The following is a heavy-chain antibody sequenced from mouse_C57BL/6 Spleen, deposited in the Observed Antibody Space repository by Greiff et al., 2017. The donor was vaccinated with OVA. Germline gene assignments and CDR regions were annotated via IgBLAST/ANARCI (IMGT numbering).Heavy chain of an antibody. J-gene: IGHJ2*01. D-gene: IGHD1-1*01. CDR3: AAVVENYFDY. CDR2: IDPSDSYT. CDR1: GYTFTSYW. Sequence: QVHVKQPGAELVKPGASVKLSCKASGYTFTSYWMQWVKQRPGQGLEWIGEIDPSDSYTNYNQKFKGKATLTVDTSSSTAYMQLSSLTSEDSAVYYCAAVVENYFDYWGQGTTLTVSS. V-gene: IGHV1-50*01.